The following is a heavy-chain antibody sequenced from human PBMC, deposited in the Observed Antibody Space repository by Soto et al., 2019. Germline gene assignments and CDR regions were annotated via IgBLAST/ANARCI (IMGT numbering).Heavy chain of an antibody. CDR2: ISYDGSNK. J-gene: IGHJ4*02. CDR1: GFTFSSYA. V-gene: IGHV3-30-3*01. D-gene: IGHD6-19*01. Sequence: QVHLVESGGGVVQPGRSLRLSCAASGFTFSSYAMHWVRQAPGKGLEWVAVISYDGSNKYYADSVKGRFTISRDNSKNTLYLEMTGQRAEDTGVYYCARDSSNDYWGQGTLVTVSS. CDR3: ARDSSNDY.